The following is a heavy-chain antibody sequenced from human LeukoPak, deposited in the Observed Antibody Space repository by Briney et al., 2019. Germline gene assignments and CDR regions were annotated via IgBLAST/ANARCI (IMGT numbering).Heavy chain of an antibody. J-gene: IGHJ5*02. V-gene: IGHV1-69*05. Sequence: ASVKVSCKASGGTFSSYAISWVRQAPGQGLEWMGRIIPIFGTANYAQKFQGRVTITTDESTSTAYMELSSLRSEDTAVYYCASVTDEGFDPWGQGTLVTVCS. CDR2: IIPIFGTA. CDR3: ASVTDEGFDP. D-gene: IGHD3-16*02. CDR1: GGTFSSYA.